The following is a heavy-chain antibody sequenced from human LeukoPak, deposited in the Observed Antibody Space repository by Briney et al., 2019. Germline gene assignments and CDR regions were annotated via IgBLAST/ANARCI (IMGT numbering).Heavy chain of an antibody. CDR3: ARGTQWLTSEFDY. J-gene: IGHJ4*02. CDR1: GDSVSSNSAA. D-gene: IGHD6-19*01. V-gene: IGHV6-1*01. CDR2: TYYRPKWYN. Sequence: SQTLSLTCAISGDSVSSNSAAWNWIRQSPSSGLEWLGRTYYRPKWYNDYAVSVKSRITINPDTSKNQFSLQLNSVTPEDTAVYYCARGTQWLTSEFDYWGQGTLVTVSS.